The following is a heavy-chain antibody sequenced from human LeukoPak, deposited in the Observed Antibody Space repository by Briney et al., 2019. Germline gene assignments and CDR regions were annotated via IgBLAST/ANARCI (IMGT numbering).Heavy chain of an antibody. CDR2: ISYDGSNK. CDR1: GFTFSSYA. V-gene: IGHV3-30*04. CDR3: ARDDSSSWFSFGY. J-gene: IGHJ4*02. Sequence: GGSLRLSCAASGFTFSSYAMHWVRQAPGKGLEWVAVISYDGSNKYYADSVKGRFTISRDNSKYTLYLQMNSLRAEDTAVYYCARDDSSSWFSFGYWGQGTLVTVSS. D-gene: IGHD6-13*01.